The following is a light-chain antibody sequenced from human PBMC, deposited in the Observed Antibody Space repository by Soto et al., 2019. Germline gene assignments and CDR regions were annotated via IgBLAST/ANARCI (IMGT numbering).Light chain of an antibody. Sequence: EIVLTQSPGTLSLSPGERATLSCRASQSVSRSNFAWYQQKPGQAPRLLIYGASSRATGIPDRFSGAGSGTDFTLSINRLEPEDFAVYYCQQYGSSPRTFGPGTKVDIK. CDR3: QQYGSSPRT. CDR2: GAS. J-gene: IGKJ1*01. V-gene: IGKV3-20*01. CDR1: QSVSRSN.